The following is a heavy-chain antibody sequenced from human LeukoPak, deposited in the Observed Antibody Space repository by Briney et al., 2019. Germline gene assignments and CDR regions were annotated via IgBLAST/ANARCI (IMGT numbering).Heavy chain of an antibody. CDR1: GGSISSYY. V-gene: IGHV4-59*12. Sequence: SETLSLTCTVSGGSISSYYWSWIRQPPGKGLEWIGYIYYSGSTNYNPSLKSRVTISVDTSKNQFSLKLSSVTAADTAVYYCARDVRGVTQHWGQGTLVTVSS. CDR2: IYYSGST. J-gene: IGHJ4*02. CDR3: ARDVRGVTQH. D-gene: IGHD3-10*02.